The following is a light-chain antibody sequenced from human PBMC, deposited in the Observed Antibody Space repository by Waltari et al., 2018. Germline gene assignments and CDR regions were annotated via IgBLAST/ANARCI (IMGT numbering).Light chain of an antibody. CDR1: QRVKSNY. V-gene: IGKV3-20*01. Sequence: LTQSPGTLSLSPGERATLSCRASQRVKSNYLAWYQLKPGQAPRLLIHGASSRAPGIPERISGSGSGTDFTLTISRLEPEDSAMYYCQQYGYSPWTFGQGTKVEIK. J-gene: IGKJ1*01. CDR2: GAS. CDR3: QQYGYSPWT.